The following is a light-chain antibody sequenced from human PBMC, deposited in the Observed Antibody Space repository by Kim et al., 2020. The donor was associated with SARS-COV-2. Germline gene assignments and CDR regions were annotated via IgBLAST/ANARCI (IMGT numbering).Light chain of an antibody. J-gene: IGKJ5*01. Sequence: SPGERAALSCRASQSVSSIYVAWYQQKPGQAPRLLIYGGSSRATGIPDRFSGSGSGTDFTLTISRLEPEDFAVYCCQQYGNSPITFGQGTRLEIK. CDR3: QQYGNSPIT. V-gene: IGKV3-20*01. CDR1: QSVSSIY. CDR2: GGS.